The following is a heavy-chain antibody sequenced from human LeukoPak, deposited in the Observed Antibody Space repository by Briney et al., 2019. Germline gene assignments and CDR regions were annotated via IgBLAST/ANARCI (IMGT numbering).Heavy chain of an antibody. V-gene: IGHV3-11*01. CDR3: ARALSGTYLDF. Sequence: GGSLRLSCAASGFTLSDYYMTWIRQAPGRGLEWVSYIRSSGADIFYADSVKGRFSISRDIAKNSLYLQMDSLRAEDPAVYYCARALSGTYLDFWGQGTLVTVSS. J-gene: IGHJ4*02. D-gene: IGHD3-10*01. CDR1: GFTLSDYY. CDR2: IRSSGADI.